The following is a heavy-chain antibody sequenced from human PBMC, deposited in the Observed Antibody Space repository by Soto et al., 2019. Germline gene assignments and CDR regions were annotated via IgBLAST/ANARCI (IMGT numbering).Heavy chain of an antibody. CDR1: GGSISSGGYS. D-gene: IGHD2-15*01. J-gene: IGHJ4*02. CDR3: AREACSGGRCFYFGPDY. V-gene: IGHV4-30-2*01. CDR2: IYHSGSI. Sequence: PSETLSLTCAVSGGSISSGGYSWSWIRQPPGKGLEWIGYIYHSGSIYYNPSLKSRVTISVDRSKNQFSLKLSSVTAEDTAVYYCAREACSGGRCFYFGPDYWGQGTLVTVSS.